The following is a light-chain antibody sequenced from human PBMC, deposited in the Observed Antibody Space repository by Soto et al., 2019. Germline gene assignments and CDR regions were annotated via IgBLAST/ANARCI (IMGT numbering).Light chain of an antibody. CDR1: QRITNS. V-gene: IGKV1-39*01. Sequence: DIPMTQSPSSLYASVGDRVTIPCRASQRITNSLNWYQQKPGRAPNLLIYAASSLQRGAPSRFSGSGSGTDFTLTISSLQPDDSATYYCQQTYSPPFTFGPGTKVDIK. J-gene: IGKJ3*01. CDR3: QQTYSPPFT. CDR2: AAS.